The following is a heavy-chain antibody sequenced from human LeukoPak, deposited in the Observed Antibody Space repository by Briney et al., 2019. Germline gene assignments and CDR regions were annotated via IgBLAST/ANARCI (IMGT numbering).Heavy chain of an antibody. CDR1: GFTFSSYA. CDR2: ISSNGGST. Sequence: GGSLRLSCAASGFTFSSYAMHWVRQAPGKGLEYVSAISSNGGSTYYANSVKGRFTISRDNSKNTLYLQMGSLRAEDMAVYYCARAPRRGAFDIWGQGTMVTVSS. D-gene: IGHD3-10*01. J-gene: IGHJ3*02. V-gene: IGHV3-64*01. CDR3: ARAPRRGAFDI.